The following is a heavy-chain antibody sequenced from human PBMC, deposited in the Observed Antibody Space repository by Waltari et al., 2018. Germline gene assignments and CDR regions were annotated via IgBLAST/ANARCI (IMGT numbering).Heavy chain of an antibody. CDR2: IYTSGST. J-gene: IGHJ6*02. Sequence: QVQLQESGPGLVKPSETLSLTCTVSGGSISSYSWRWIRQPAGKGLEWIGRIYTSGSTNYNPSLKSRVTMSVDTSKNQFSLKLSSVTAADTAVYYCARDEAGTTSDYYYGMDVWGQGTTVTVSS. V-gene: IGHV4-4*07. CDR3: ARDEAGTTSDYYYGMDV. CDR1: GGSISSYS. D-gene: IGHD1-7*01.